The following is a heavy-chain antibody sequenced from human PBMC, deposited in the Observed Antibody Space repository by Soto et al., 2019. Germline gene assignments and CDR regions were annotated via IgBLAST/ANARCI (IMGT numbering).Heavy chain of an antibody. CDR2: IYYSGST. V-gene: IGHV4-39*01. D-gene: IGHD5-12*01. Sequence: SETLSLTCTVSGGSIGSSSYYWGWIRQPPGKGLEWIGSIYYSGSTYYNPSLKSRVTISVDTSKNQFSLKLSSVTAADTAVYYCARHVGIVATYYYYMDGWGKGTTVTVS. CDR3: ARHVGIVATYYYYMDG. J-gene: IGHJ6*03. CDR1: GGSIGSSSYY.